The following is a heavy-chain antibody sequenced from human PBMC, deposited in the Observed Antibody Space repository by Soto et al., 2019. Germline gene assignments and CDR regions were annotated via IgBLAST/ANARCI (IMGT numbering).Heavy chain of an antibody. J-gene: IGHJ4*02. Sequence: SETLSLTCTVSGGSISSSSYYWGWIRQPPGKGLEWIGSIYYSGSTYYNPSLKSRVTISVDTSKNQFSLKLSSVTAADTAVYYCARLVLHVDYWGQGTLVTVSS. CDR1: GGSISSSSYY. CDR3: ARLVLHVDY. V-gene: IGHV4-39*01. D-gene: IGHD2-2*01. CDR2: IYYSGST.